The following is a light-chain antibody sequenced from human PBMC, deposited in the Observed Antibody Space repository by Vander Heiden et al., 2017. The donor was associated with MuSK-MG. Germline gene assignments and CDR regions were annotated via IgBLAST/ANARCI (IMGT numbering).Light chain of an antibody. Sequence: IQMTQSPSSLSASVGDRVTITCRASQSISRYLNWYQAKPGKAPKRLRYAAYSLQSGVPSRGSGSGSGTEFTLTTSSVQPEEFATYYCQKSYSTPLTFGGGTKVEIK. CDR2: AAY. V-gene: IGKV1-39*01. CDR1: QSISRY. CDR3: QKSYSTPLT. J-gene: IGKJ4*01.